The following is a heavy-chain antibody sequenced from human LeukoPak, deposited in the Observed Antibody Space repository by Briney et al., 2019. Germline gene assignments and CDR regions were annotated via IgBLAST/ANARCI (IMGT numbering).Heavy chain of an antibody. J-gene: IGHJ3*02. CDR1: EFTFSSYA. CDR2: ISSNGGST. D-gene: IGHD6-19*01. CDR3: ARGKGSGWFWGDGFDI. V-gene: IGHV3-64*02. Sequence: GGSLRLSCAASEFTFSSYAMHWVRQTPGRGLEHVSAISSNGGSTYYADSVRGRFTISRDNSKKTLYLQMASLRAEDMAVYCCARGKGSGWFWGDGFDIWGQGTMVTVSS.